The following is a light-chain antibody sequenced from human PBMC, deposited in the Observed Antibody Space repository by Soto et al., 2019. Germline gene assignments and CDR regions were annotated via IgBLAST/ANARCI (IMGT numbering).Light chain of an antibody. J-gene: IGKJ1*01. CDR2: ATS. CDR1: QSVSIRH. V-gene: IGKV3-20*01. Sequence: IVLTQSPGTLSLSPGEGATLSCRTSQSVSIRHLAWYQQRPGQAPRLLIYATSDRATGTPDRFSGSGSGTDSTLSITSLEPEDFAVYYCQQYGTSWTFGQGTKVEI. CDR3: QQYGTSWT.